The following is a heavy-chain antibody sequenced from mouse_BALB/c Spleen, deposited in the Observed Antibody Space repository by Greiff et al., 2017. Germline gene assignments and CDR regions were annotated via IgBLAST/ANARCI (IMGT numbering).Heavy chain of an antibody. D-gene: IGHD4-1*01. CDR2: INPGSGGT. V-gene: IGHV1-54*01. Sequence: QVQLQQSGAELVRPGTSVKVSCKASGYAFTNYLIQWVKQRPGQGLEWIGVINPGSGGTNYNEKFKGKATLTADKSSSTAYMQLSSLTSDDSAVYFCARSGTEAMDYWGQGTSVTVSS. J-gene: IGHJ4*01. CDR1: GYAFTNYL. CDR3: ARSGTEAMDY.